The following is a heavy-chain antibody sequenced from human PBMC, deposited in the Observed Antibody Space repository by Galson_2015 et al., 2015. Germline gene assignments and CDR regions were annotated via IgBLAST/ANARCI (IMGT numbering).Heavy chain of an antibody. J-gene: IGHJ2*01. V-gene: IGHV3-30*03. CDR3: ARDMAGYSSGWYDWYFDL. CDR1: GFTFSSYG. Sequence: SLRLSCAASGFTFSSYGMHWVRQAPGKGLEWVAVISYDGSNKYYADSVEGRFTISRDNSKNTLYLQMNSLRAEDTAVYYCARDMAGYSSGWYDWYFDLWGRGTLVTVSS. D-gene: IGHD6-19*01. CDR2: ISYDGSNK.